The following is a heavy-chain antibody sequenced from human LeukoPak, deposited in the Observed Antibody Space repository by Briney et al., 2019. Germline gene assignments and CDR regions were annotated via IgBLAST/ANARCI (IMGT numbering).Heavy chain of an antibody. D-gene: IGHD2-15*01. V-gene: IGHV4-34*01. J-gene: IGHJ4*02. CDR2: IYHSGNT. Sequence: KPSETLSLTCAVYGGSFSGYYWSWIGQPPGKGLEWIGEIYHSGNTNYNPSLKSRVTISVDKSKNQLSLTLSSVTAADTAVYYCASPSGASTWWGQGTLVTVSS. CDR1: GGSFSGYY. CDR3: ASPSGASTW.